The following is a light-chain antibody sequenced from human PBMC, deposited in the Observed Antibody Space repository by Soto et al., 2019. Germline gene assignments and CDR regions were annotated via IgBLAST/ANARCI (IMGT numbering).Light chain of an antibody. CDR3: GTWDSSLSAYV. CDR1: SSNIGNNY. V-gene: IGLV1-51*01. CDR2: ANN. Sequence: QSVLTQPPSVSAAPGQKVTISCSGSSSNIGNNYVSWYQQLPGTAPKLLMYANNKRPSGIPDRFSGSKSGTSATLGITGLQTGDEADYYCGTWDSSLSAYVFGTGTKLTVL. J-gene: IGLJ1*01.